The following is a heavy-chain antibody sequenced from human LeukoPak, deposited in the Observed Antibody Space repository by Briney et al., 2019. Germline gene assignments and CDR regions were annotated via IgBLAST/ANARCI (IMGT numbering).Heavy chain of an antibody. J-gene: IGHJ6*02. CDR2: TYYRSKWYN. Sequence: SQTLSLTCAISGDSVSSNSAAWNWIRQSPSRGLEWLGRTYYRSKWYNDYAVSVKSRITINPDTSKNQFPLHLNSVTPEDTAVYYCARVVAAGRPLPVYGMDAWGQGTTVTVSS. V-gene: IGHV6-1*01. CDR1: GDSVSSNSAA. CDR3: ARVVAAGRPLPVYGMDA. D-gene: IGHD6-13*01.